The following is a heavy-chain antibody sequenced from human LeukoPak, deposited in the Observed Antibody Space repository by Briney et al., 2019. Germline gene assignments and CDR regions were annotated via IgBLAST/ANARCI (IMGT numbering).Heavy chain of an antibody. D-gene: IGHD3-10*01. V-gene: IGHV3-48*04. CDR1: GFSFSPYS. CDR3: AKDIGTMVRGSCYFDY. Sequence: GGSLRLSCAASGFSFSPYSMNWLRQAPGKGLEWVSYIDSSGGTIYYADSVKGRFTISRDNAKNSLYLQMNSLRAEDTALYYCAKDIGTMVRGSCYFDYWGQGTLVTVSS. CDR2: IDSSGGTI. J-gene: IGHJ4*02.